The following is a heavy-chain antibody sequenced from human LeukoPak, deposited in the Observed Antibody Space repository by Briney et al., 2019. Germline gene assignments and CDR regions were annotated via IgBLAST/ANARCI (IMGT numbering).Heavy chain of an antibody. CDR3: AKDIAVAGTGVDY. CDR2: IRVSSST. CDR1: GFTFSSYA. J-gene: IGHJ4*02. V-gene: IGHV3-23*01. Sequence: GGSLRLSCTTSGFTFSSYALSWVRQAPGKGLEWVSGIRVSSSTYYPDSVTGRFTISRDNSENTLYLQMNSLRAEDTALYYCAKDIAVAGTGVDYWGQGTLVTVSS. D-gene: IGHD6-19*01.